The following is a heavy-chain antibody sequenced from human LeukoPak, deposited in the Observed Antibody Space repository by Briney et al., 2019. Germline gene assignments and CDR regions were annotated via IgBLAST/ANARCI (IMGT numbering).Heavy chain of an antibody. J-gene: IGHJ6*02. CDR3: ARDMAVVTALISYSMDV. CDR1: GYTFTSYY. V-gene: IGHV1-46*01. D-gene: IGHD4-23*01. CDR2: INPSGGST. Sequence: ASVKVSCKASGYTFTSYYMHWVRQAPGQGLEWMGIINPSGGSTSYAQKFQGRVTMTRDTSTSTVYMELSSLRSEDTAVYYCARDMAVVTALISYSMDVWGQGTTVTVSS.